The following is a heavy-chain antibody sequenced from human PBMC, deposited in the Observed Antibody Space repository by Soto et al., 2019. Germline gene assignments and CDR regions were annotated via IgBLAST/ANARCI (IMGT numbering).Heavy chain of an antibody. CDR2: ISPIFGTA. Sequence: QVQLVQSGAEVKKPGSSVKVSCRASGGTFSSYAISWVRQAPGQGLEWMGGISPIFGTANYAQKFQGRVTINADESTSTAYIELSSLRSEDTAVYYCASRVQDIVVVPAAMGLGVYYCMDVWGQGTTVTVSS. V-gene: IGHV1-69*01. CDR3: ASRVQDIVVVPAAMGLGVYYCMDV. J-gene: IGHJ6*01. CDR1: GGTFSSYA. D-gene: IGHD2-2*01.